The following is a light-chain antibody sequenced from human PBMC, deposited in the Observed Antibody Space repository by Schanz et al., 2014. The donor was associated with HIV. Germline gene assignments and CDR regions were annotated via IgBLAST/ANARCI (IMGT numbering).Light chain of an antibody. CDR2: RAS. CDR1: QSVSSN. J-gene: IGKJ1*01. V-gene: IGKV3-20*01. Sequence: EIVLTQSPGRLSLSPGERATLSCRASQSVSSNLAWYQQKPGQAPRLLIYRASNRATGIPDRFSGSGSGTDFTLTISRLEPEDFAVYYCQQYNNWLWTFGQGTKVEIK. CDR3: QQYNNWLWT.